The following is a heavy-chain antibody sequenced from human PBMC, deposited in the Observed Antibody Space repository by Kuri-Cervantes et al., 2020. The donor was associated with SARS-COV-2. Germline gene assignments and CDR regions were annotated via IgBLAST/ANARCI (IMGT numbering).Heavy chain of an antibody. CDR3: ARDPTTVTTGIGMDV. D-gene: IGHD4-17*01. CDR1: GYTFTGYY. Sequence: ASVKVSCKASGYTFTGYYMHWVRQAPGRGLEWMGIINPSGGGTSYAQKFQGRVAVTRDTPMSTVYMELSSLRSEDTAVYYCARDPTTVTTGIGMDVWGQGTTVTVSS. CDR2: INPSGGGT. J-gene: IGHJ6*02. V-gene: IGHV1-46*01.